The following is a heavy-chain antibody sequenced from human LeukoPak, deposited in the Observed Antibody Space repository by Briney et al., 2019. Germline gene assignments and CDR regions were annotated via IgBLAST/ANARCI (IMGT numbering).Heavy chain of an antibody. J-gene: IGHJ4*02. Sequence: SETLSLTCTLSSDSLSSGTNFWSWLRQPPGKGLEWIGYIYYSGSTNYNPSLKSRVTISVDTSKNQFSLNLNSVTAADTAVYYCAREHSSGWCDYWGQGTLVTVSS. D-gene: IGHD6-19*01. CDR2: IYYSGST. V-gene: IGHV4-61*01. CDR1: SDSLSSGTNF. CDR3: AREHSSGWCDY.